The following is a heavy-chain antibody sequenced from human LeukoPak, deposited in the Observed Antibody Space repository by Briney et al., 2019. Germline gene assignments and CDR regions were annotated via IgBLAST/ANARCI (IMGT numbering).Heavy chain of an antibody. CDR1: GDSVSSNSAA. J-gene: IGHJ4*02. CDR3: TRDSGSYSSSYRFDS. Sequence: SQTLSLTCAISGDSVSSNSAAWNWIRQSPSRGLEWLGRTYYNSKWYNDYAVSVKSRITINPDTSENQLSLQLNSVTPEDTAVYYCTRDSGSYSSSYRFDSWGQGTLVTVSS. CDR2: TYYNSKWYN. V-gene: IGHV6-1*01. D-gene: IGHD6-6*01.